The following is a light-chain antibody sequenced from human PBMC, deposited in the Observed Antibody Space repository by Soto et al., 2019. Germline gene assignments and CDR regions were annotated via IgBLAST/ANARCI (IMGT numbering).Light chain of an antibody. CDR1: QSVSSY. J-gene: IGKJ2*01. CDR2: DAS. V-gene: IGKV3-11*01. CDR3: QQRSNWPPA. Sequence: EIVLTQSPATLSLSPGERAILSCRASQSVSSYLAWYPQKPGQDPRLLIYDASNRATGIPARFSGTGSGTDFTLTISGLEPEDFAVDYCQQRSNWPPAFGQGTKLEIK.